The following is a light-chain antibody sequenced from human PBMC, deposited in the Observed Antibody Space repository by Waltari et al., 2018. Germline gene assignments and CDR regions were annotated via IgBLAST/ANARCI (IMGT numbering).Light chain of an antibody. CDR1: QSVSSN. Sequence: EIVMTQSPATLSVSPGERATLSCRASQSVSSNLAWYQQKPGQAPRLLIYGASTRATGIPARFSGSGSGTAFTLTISSLQSEDFAVYYCQQYNNWPPVFGGGTKVEIK. CDR2: GAS. J-gene: IGKJ4*01. CDR3: QQYNNWPPV. V-gene: IGKV3-15*01.